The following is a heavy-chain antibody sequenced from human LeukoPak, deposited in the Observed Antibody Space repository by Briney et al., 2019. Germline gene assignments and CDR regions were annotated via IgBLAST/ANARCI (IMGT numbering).Heavy chain of an antibody. J-gene: IGHJ4*02. D-gene: IGHD4-11*01. CDR1: GYTFTSYY. Sequence: SVKVSCKASGYTFTSYYMHWVRQAPGQGLEWMGGIIPIFGTANYAQKFQGRVTITADESTSTAYMELSSLRSEDTAVYYCARRGDYSLYYFDYWGQGTLVTVSS. CDR2: IIPIFGTA. CDR3: ARRGDYSLYYFDY. V-gene: IGHV1-69*13.